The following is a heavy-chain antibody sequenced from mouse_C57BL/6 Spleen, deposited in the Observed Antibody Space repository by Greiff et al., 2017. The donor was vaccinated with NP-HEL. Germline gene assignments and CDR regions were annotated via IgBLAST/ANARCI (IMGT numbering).Heavy chain of an antibody. V-gene: IGHV1-80*01. CDR1: GYAFSSYW. Sequence: QVQLQQSGAELVKPGASVKISCKASGYAFSSYWMNWVKQRPGKGLEWIGQIYPGDGDTNYNGKFKGKATLTADKSSSTAYMQLSSLTSEDSAVYFCAGLITTVVSGAMDYWGQGTSVTVSS. J-gene: IGHJ4*01. CDR2: IYPGDGDT. CDR3: AGLITTVVSGAMDY. D-gene: IGHD1-1*01.